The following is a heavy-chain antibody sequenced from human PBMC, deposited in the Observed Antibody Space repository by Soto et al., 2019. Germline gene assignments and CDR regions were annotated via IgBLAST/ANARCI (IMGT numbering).Heavy chain of an antibody. V-gene: IGHV3-23*01. Sequence: GSLSLSCAASGFTFSSYAMSWVRQAPGEGLEWVSAISGSGGSTYYADSVKGRFTISRDNSKNTLYLQMNSLRAEDTAVYYCAKEHKAAPDAFDIWGQGTMVTVSS. CDR3: AKEHKAAPDAFDI. D-gene: IGHD6-6*01. CDR1: GFTFSSYA. CDR2: ISGSGGST. J-gene: IGHJ3*02.